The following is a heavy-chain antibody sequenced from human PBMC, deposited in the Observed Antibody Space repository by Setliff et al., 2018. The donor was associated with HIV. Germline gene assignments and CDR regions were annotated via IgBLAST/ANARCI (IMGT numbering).Heavy chain of an antibody. J-gene: IGHJ3*02. CDR1: GYTFTSYY. D-gene: IGHD3-16*01. CDR2: INPSGGST. Sequence: ASVKVSRKASGYTFTSYYMHWVRQAPGQGLEWMGIINPSGGSTSYAQRFQGRVTITADKSTSTAYMELRSLRSEDTAVYYCAGGRDMETGMLSERGDIWGQGTMVTVSS. CDR3: AGGRDMETGMLSERGDI. V-gene: IGHV1-46*01.